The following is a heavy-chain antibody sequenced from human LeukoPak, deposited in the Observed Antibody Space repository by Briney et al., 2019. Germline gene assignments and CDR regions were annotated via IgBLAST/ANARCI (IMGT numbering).Heavy chain of an antibody. CDR2: IYYSGST. J-gene: IGHJ5*02. D-gene: IGHD6-13*01. CDR1: GGSFSGYY. Sequence: SETLSLTCAVHGGSFSGYYWSWIRQPPGKGLEWIGYIYYSGSTNYNPSLKSRVTISVDTSKNQFSLKLSSVTAADTAVYYCARTLYSSSWYWFDPWGQGTLVTVSS. V-gene: IGHV4-59*01. CDR3: ARTLYSSSWYWFDP.